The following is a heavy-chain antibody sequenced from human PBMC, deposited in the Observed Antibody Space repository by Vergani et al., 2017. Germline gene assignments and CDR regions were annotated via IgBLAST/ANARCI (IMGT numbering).Heavy chain of an antibody. Sequence: QVQLQESGPGLVKPSETLSLTCTVSGGSISSYYWSWIRQPPGKGLEWIGYIYYSGSTNYNPSLKSRVTISVDTSKNQFSLKLSSVTAVDTAVYYCARLVVPAASDYYYMDVWGKGTTVTVSS. D-gene: IGHD2-2*01. J-gene: IGHJ6*03. V-gene: IGHV4-59*01. CDR1: GGSISSYY. CDR2: IYYSGST. CDR3: ARLVVPAASDYYYMDV.